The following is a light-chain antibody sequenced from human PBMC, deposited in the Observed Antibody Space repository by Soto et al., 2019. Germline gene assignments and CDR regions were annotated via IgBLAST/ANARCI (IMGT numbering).Light chain of an antibody. V-gene: IGKV3-20*01. J-gene: IGKJ1*01. CDR1: QSLSTNY. Sequence: EIVLTQSPGTLSLSPGERATLSCGTSQSLSTNYLAWYQQKPGQAPRLPIYDASSRATGIPDRFSGSGSGADFTLTICRLEPEDFAQYFCQQYDTSPWTFGQGTKVDIK. CDR3: QQYDTSPWT. CDR2: DAS.